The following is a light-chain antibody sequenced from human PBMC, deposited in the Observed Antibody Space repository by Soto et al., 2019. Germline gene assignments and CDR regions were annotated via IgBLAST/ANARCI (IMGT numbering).Light chain of an antibody. CDR3: QQYNSSAWT. Sequence: DILLTQSPATLSLSPGERATLSCRASQSVGNNLAWYQKKPGQPPRLLIYGASTEATSIPTRFSGAGSGTDFTLTSSILQSEDVAVYYCQQYNSSAWTFGQGTTVEI. J-gene: IGKJ1*01. CDR2: GAS. CDR1: QSVGNN. V-gene: IGKV3-15*01.